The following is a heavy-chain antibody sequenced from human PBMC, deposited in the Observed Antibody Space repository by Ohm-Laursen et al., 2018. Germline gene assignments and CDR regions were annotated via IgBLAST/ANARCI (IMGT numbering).Heavy chain of an antibody. CDR3: AREGVIATNINQGNDAFDI. CDR2: TNPNSGGT. D-gene: IGHD2-21*01. V-gene: IGHV1-2*02. CDR1: GYTFTGYY. J-gene: IGHJ3*02. Sequence: TSVKVSYTASGYTFTGYYIHWVRQAPGEGLEWMGWTNPNSGGTKYSQKFQGRVTPTRDTPINTAYMELIGLRSDDTAVYYCAREGVIATNINQGNDAFDIWGQGTMVTVSS.